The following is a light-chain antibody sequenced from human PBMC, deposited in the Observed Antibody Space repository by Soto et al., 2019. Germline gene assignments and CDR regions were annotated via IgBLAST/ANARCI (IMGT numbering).Light chain of an antibody. CDR3: QQYATSPLT. V-gene: IGKV3-20*01. CDR2: GAS. CDR1: QSVGRNY. Sequence: EIVLTQSPGTLSLSPGERGTLSCRASQSVGRNYLAWYRQKPGQAPRLLIYGASIRATGIPDRFSGSGSGTDFTLTISRLEPEDFAVYYCQQYATSPLTFGGGTKAEIK. J-gene: IGKJ4*01.